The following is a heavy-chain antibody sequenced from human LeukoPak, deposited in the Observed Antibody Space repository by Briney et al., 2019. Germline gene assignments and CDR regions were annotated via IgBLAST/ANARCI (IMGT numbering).Heavy chain of an antibody. D-gene: IGHD4-17*01. CDR1: GYTFIGYY. CDR2: INPNSGGT. CDR3: ARDWSMTTLDY. J-gene: IGHJ4*02. V-gene: IGHV1-2*06. Sequence: ASVKVSCKASGYTFIGYYMHWVRQAPGQGLERMGRINPNSGGTDYAQKFQSRVTMTRDSSISIAYLEFSSLRSDDTAVYYCARDWSMTTLDYWGQGTLVTVSS.